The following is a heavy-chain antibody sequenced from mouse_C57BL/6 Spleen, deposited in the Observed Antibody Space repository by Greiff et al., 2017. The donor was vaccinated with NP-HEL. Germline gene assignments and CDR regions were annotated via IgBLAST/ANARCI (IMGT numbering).Heavy chain of an antibody. CDR2: INPSNGGT. J-gene: IGHJ1*03. D-gene: IGHD1-1*01. CDR3: ARPITTVVDWYFDV. V-gene: IGHV1-53*01. Sequence: VQLQQPGTELVKPGASVKLSCKASGYTFTSYWMHWVKQRPGQGLEWIGNINPSNGGTNYNEKFKSKATLTVDKSSSTAYMQLSSLTSEDSAVYYCARPITTVVDWYFDVWGTGTTVTVSS. CDR1: GYTFTSYW.